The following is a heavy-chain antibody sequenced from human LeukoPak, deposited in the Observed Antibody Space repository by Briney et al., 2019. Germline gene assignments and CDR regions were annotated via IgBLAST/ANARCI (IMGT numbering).Heavy chain of an antibody. CDR3: ARDPHEFSSGWSHFDY. D-gene: IGHD6-19*01. CDR2: INTYNGNT. V-gene: IGHV1-18*04. Sequence: SVKVSCKASGYTFTGYYMHWVRQAPGQGLEWMGWINTYNGNTNYAQKLRGRVTMTTDTSTSTAYMELRSLRSDDTAVYYCARDPHEFSSGWSHFDYWGQGTLVTVSS. J-gene: IGHJ4*02. CDR1: GYTFTGYY.